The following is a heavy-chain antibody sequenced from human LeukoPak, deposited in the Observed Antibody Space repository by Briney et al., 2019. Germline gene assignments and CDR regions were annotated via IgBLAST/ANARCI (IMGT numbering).Heavy chain of an antibody. CDR2: IGASGGST. Sequence: GGSLRLSCAASEFTFSSYAMIWVRQAPGKGLEWVSAIGASGGSTYYADSVKGRFTISRDNSKSTLYLQMNSLRAEDTAVYYCAKERSSSWYSVFDNWGQGTLVTVSS. CDR3: AKERSSSWYSVFDN. J-gene: IGHJ4*02. D-gene: IGHD6-13*01. CDR1: EFTFSSYA. V-gene: IGHV3-23*01.